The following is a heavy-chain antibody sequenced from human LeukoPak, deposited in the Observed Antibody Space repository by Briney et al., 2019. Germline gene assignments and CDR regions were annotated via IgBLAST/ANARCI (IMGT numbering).Heavy chain of an antibody. CDR1: GFTFSSYW. J-gene: IGHJ4*02. D-gene: IGHD3-10*01. Sequence: GGSLRLSCAASGFTFSSYWMSWVRQAPGKGLGWVANIKQDGSEKYYVDSVKGRFTISRDNAKNSLYLQMNSLRAEDTAVYYCARDHYYGSGSYNYWGQGTLVTVSS. V-gene: IGHV3-7*01. CDR2: IKQDGSEK. CDR3: ARDHYYGSGSYNY.